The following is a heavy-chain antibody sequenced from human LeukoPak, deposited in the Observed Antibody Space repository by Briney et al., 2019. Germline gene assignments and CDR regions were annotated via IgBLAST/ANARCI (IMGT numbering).Heavy chain of an antibody. CDR1: GFTFSNYA. CDR3: AKGPRSGIWFGELLPSLDY. V-gene: IGHV3-23*01. D-gene: IGHD3-10*01. CDR2: ISGSGGST. Sequence: GGSLRLSCAASGFTFSNYAMSWVRQAPGKGLEWVSGISGSGGSTYYADSVKGRFTISRDNSKNTVYLQMSSLRAEDTAVYYCAKGPRSGIWFGELLPSLDYWGQGTLVTVSS. J-gene: IGHJ4*02.